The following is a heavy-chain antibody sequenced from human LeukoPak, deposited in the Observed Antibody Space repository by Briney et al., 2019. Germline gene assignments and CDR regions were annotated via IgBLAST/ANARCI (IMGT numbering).Heavy chain of an antibody. J-gene: IGHJ4*02. CDR2: IPYDGSNK. V-gene: IGHV3-30*18. Sequence: GSSLRLSCAASGFTFSSYGMHWVRQAPGKGREWVAVIPYDGSNKYYADSVKGRLTISRDNSKSTLYLQMNSLRAEDTAVYYCAKVLGIAAAAGFFDYWGQGTLVTVSS. D-gene: IGHD6-13*01. CDR1: GFTFSSYG. CDR3: AKVLGIAAAAGFFDY.